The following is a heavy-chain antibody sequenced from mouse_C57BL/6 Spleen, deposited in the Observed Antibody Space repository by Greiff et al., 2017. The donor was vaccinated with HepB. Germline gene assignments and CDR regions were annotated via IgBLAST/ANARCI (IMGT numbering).Heavy chain of an antibody. D-gene: IGHD2-1*01. CDR1: GYAFSSYW. V-gene: IGHV1-80*01. Sequence: VQLQESGAELVKPGASVKISCKASGYAFSSYWMNWVKQRPGKGLEWIGQIYPGDGDTNYNGKFKGKATLTADKSSSTAYMQLSSLTSEDSAVYFCARGGYGNYIPFDYWGQGTTLTVSS. CDR3: ARGGYGNYIPFDY. CDR2: IYPGDGDT. J-gene: IGHJ2*01.